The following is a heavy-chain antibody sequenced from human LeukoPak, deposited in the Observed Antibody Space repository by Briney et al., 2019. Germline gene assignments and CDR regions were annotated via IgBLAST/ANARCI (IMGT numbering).Heavy chain of an antibody. Sequence: ASVKVSCKASGYTFTSYGISWVRQAPGQGLEWMGWISAYNGNTNYAQKLQGRVTMTTDTSTSTAYMELRSLRSDDTAVYYCARVPEYLARHAFDIWGQGAMVTVSS. CDR1: GYTFTSYG. J-gene: IGHJ3*02. D-gene: IGHD2-2*01. V-gene: IGHV1-18*01. CDR3: ARVPEYLARHAFDI. CDR2: ISAYNGNT.